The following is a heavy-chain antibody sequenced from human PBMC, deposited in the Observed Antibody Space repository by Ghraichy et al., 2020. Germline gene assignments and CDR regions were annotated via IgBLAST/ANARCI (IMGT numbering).Heavy chain of an antibody. D-gene: IGHD2-8*01. V-gene: IGHV1-18*04. CDR2: ISAYNGNT. CDR1: GYTFTSYG. Sequence: ASVKVSCKASGYTFTSYGISWVRQAPGQGLEWMGWISAYNGNTNYAQKLQGRVTMTTDTSTSTAYMELRSLRSYDTAVYYCAREPPVRYPVEVYYFDYWGQGTLVTVSS. J-gene: IGHJ4*02. CDR3: AREPPVRYPVEVYYFDY.